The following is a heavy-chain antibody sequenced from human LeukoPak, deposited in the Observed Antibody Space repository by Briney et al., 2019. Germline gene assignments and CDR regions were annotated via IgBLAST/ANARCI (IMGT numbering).Heavy chain of an antibody. CDR3: AREEGLWFGELLGWFDP. CDR2: IIPIFGTA. V-gene: IGHV1-69*13. Sequence: ASVKVSCKASGGTFSSYAISWVRQAPGQGLEWMGGIIPIFGTANYAQKFQGRVTITADESTSTAYMELSSLRSDDTAVYYCAREEGLWFGELLGWFDPWGQGTLVTVSS. CDR1: GGTFSSYA. J-gene: IGHJ5*02. D-gene: IGHD3-10*01.